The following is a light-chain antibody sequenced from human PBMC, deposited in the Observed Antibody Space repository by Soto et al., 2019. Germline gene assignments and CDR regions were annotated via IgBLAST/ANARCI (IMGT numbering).Light chain of an antibody. CDR3: QSSDSSLSGAVV. CDR2: GNI. Sequence: QSVLTQPPSVSGAPGQRVTISCTGSSSNIGAGYDVHWYQHLPGTAPKLLIYGNINRPSGVPDRFSGSQSGTSASLAITGLRAEDEADYYCQSSDSSLSGAVVFGGGTKLTVL. J-gene: IGLJ2*01. V-gene: IGLV1-40*01. CDR1: SSNIGAGYD.